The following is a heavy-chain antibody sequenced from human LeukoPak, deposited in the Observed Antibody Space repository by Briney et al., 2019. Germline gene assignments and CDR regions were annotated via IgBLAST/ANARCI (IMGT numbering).Heavy chain of an antibody. D-gene: IGHD6-25*01. CDR1: RFTFSRYS. CDR3: ARRGYSSGWNRFDY. J-gene: IGHJ4*02. CDR2: ISSSSRTI. V-gene: IGHV3-48*01. Sequence: GGSLRLSCAASRFTFSRYSMNWVRQAPGKGLEWVSYISSSSRTIHYADSVKGRFTISRDNAKNSLYLQMNSLRAEDTAVYYCARRGYSSGWNRFDYWGQGTLVTVSS.